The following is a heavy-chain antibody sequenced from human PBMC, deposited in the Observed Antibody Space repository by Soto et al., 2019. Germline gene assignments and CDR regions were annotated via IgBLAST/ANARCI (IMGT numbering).Heavy chain of an antibody. Sequence: GASVKVSCKASGYTFTSYGISWVRRAPGQGLEWMAWINPYNGNTRYAEKYLGRVTVTTDTSTATAYMEVRSLTSDDTAVFYCARVGVGLAAPRVRHYWGQGTPVTVSS. CDR3: ARVGVGLAAPRVRHY. J-gene: IGHJ4*02. CDR2: INPYNGNT. CDR1: GYTFTSYG. D-gene: IGHD6-13*01. V-gene: IGHV1-18*01.